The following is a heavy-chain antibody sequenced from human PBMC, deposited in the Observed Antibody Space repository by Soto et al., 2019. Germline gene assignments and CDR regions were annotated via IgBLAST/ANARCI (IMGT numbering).Heavy chain of an antibody. Sequence: SETLSLTCAVYGGSFSGYYWSWIRQPPGKGLEWIGEINHSGSTNYNPSLKSRVTISVDTSKNQFSLKLGSVTAADTAVYYCARGPRVRLYYYGSGSCDYWGQGTLVTVSS. D-gene: IGHD3-10*01. CDR2: INHSGST. J-gene: IGHJ4*02. CDR3: ARGPRVRLYYYGSGSCDY. V-gene: IGHV4-34*01. CDR1: GGSFSGYY.